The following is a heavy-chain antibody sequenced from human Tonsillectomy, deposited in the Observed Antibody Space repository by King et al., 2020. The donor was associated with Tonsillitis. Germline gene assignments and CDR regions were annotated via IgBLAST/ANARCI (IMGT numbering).Heavy chain of an antibody. CDR1: GFSLSNTRMG. CDR2: FFSNDEK. CDR3: PRIRTADGYWYFDL. Sequence: VTLKESGPVLVKPTETLTLTCTVSGFSLSNTRMGVSWIRQPPGKALEWLAHFFSNDEKSYSTSLKGRLTISKDTSKSQVVLTMTNMDPVDTATYYCPRIRTADGYWYFDLWGRGTLVTVSS. J-gene: IGHJ2*01. D-gene: IGHD7-27*01. V-gene: IGHV2-26*01.